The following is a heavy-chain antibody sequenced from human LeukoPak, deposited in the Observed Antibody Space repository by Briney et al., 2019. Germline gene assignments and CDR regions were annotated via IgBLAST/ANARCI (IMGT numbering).Heavy chain of an antibody. CDR2: IGNSGHST. Sequence: PGGSLRLSCAASGFTFSDYAMSWVRQATGKGLEWVSGIGNSGHSTYYADSVKGRFTIPRDNSRNTLYLQMNSLRVEDTALFYCAKDFSSGYLGDGFDIWGQGTMVTVSA. D-gene: IGHD3-22*01. V-gene: IGHV3-23*01. J-gene: IGHJ3*02. CDR1: GFTFSDYA. CDR3: AKDFSSGYLGDGFDI.